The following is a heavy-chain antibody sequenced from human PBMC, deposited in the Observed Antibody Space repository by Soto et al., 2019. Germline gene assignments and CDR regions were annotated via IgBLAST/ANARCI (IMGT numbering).Heavy chain of an antibody. Sequence: ASVKVSCKASGYTFTIYAMHWVRQAPGQRLEWMGWINAGNGNTKYSEKFQGRVTITGDTSASTAYMELSSLRSEDTAVYYCARESLWFGELLSYFDYWGQGTLVTVSS. D-gene: IGHD3-10*01. CDR2: INAGNGNT. CDR3: ARESLWFGELLSYFDY. J-gene: IGHJ4*02. V-gene: IGHV1-3*01. CDR1: GYTFTIYA.